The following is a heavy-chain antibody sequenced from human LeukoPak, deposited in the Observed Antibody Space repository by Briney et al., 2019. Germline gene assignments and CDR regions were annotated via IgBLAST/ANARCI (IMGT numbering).Heavy chain of an antibody. CDR2: ISYDGSNK. V-gene: IGHV3-30*14. CDR3: ARWTTLGYFDY. D-gene: IGHD4-11*01. J-gene: IGHJ4*02. Sequence: GGSLRLSCAASGFTFSSYAMHWVRQAPGKGLEWVAVISYDGSNKYYADSVKGRFTISRDNSKNTLYLQMNSLRAEDTAVYYCARWTTLGYFDYWGQGTLVTVYS. CDR1: GFTFSSYA.